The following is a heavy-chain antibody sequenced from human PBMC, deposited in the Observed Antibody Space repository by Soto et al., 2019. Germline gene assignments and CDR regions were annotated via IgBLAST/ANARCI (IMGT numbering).Heavy chain of an antibody. CDR2: IYYSGTT. J-gene: IGHJ4*02. D-gene: IGHD2-8*01. CDR1: GGSVSSCGYY. V-gene: IGHV4-31*03. CDR3: ARRALPQCINGVCYKDGFWDY. Sequence: SETLSLTCTVSGGSVSSCGYYWSWIRHHPGTGLDWIGYIYYSGTTYFNPSLKSRASISLDTSKNEFSLKLTSVTAADTAVYYCARRALPQCINGVCYKDGFWDYWGQGALVTVSS.